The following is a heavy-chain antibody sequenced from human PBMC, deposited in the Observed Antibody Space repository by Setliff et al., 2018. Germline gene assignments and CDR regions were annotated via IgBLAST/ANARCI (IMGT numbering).Heavy chain of an antibody. J-gene: IGHJ4*02. CDR1: GFRFTNFG. CDR3: TRSRAPSVVLAADFDF. Sequence: EASVKVSCKTSGFRFTNFGFSWVRQAPGQGLEWLGSISPYSGNTNFPQWLQDRVTMTIDTSATTVYMELKSLRSDDTAVYYCTRSRAPSVVLAADFDFWGQGTPVTVSS. CDR2: ISPYSGNT. V-gene: IGHV1-18*01. D-gene: IGHD2-21*01.